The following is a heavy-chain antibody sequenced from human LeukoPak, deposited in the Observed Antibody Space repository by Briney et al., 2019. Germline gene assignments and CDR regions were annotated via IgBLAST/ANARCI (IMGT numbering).Heavy chain of an antibody. CDR1: GYTLTELS. CDR2: FDPEDGET. V-gene: IGHV1-24*01. CDR3: ARGPKYIVVVVAATQQEYFQH. Sequence: GASVKVSCKVSGYTLTELSMHWVRQAPGKGLEWMGGFDPEDGETIYAQKFQGRVTMTEDTSTDTAYMELSSLRSEDTAVYYCARGPKYIVVVVAATQQEYFQHWGQGTLVTVSS. D-gene: IGHD2-15*01. J-gene: IGHJ1*01.